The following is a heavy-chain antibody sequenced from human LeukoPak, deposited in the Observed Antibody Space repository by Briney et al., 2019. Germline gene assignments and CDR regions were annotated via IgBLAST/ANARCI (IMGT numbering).Heavy chain of an antibody. CDR1: GYTFTSYG. D-gene: IGHD3-3*01. V-gene: IGHV1-18*01. Sequence: ASVKVSCKASGYTFTSYGISWVRQAPGQGLEWMGWISAYNGNTNYAQKLQGRVTMTTDTSTSTAYMELRSLRFDDTAVYYCARRLPYYDFWSGYLGAVGNWFDPWGQGTLVTVSS. CDR3: ARRLPYYDFWSGYLGAVGNWFDP. J-gene: IGHJ5*02. CDR2: ISAYNGNT.